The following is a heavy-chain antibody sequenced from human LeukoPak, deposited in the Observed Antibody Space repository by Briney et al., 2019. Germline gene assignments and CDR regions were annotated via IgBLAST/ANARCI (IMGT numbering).Heavy chain of an antibody. Sequence: PSETLSLTCTVSGGSVSSYFWSWIRQPPGKGLEWIGYISYSESTNYNPSLKSRVTISLGTSKNQFSLKLSSVTAADTAVYYCAREEAWVIDNWGRGTLVTVSS. CDR2: ISYSEST. CDR3: AREEAWVIDN. D-gene: IGHD4-23*01. J-gene: IGHJ4*02. CDR1: GGSVSSYF. V-gene: IGHV4-59*02.